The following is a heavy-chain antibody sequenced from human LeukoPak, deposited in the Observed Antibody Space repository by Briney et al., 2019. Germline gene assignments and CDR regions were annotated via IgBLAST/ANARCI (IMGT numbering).Heavy chain of an antibody. D-gene: IGHD2-2*01. Sequence: PGGSLRLSCSASGFTVSSNYMSWVRQAPGKGLEWVSIIYNIGTTYYTDSVKGRFTISRDNSKNTLYLQMNSPRAEDTAVYYCARWFCSSTSCYYDYWGQGTLVTVSS. CDR1: GFTVSSNY. V-gene: IGHV3-53*01. CDR2: IYNIGTT. J-gene: IGHJ4*02. CDR3: ARWFCSSTSCYYDY.